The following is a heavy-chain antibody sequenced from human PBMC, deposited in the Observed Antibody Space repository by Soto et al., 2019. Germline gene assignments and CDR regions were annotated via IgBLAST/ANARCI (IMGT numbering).Heavy chain of an antibody. CDR3: ARRGYCSSTSCYLDAFDI. V-gene: IGHV1-8*01. D-gene: IGHD2-2*01. CDR1: GYTFTSYD. CDR2: MNPHSGNT. Sequence: QVQLVQSGAEAKKPGASVKVSCKASGYTFTSYDINWVRQATGQGLEWMGWMNPHSGNTGYAQKFQGRVTMTRNTSISTAYMELSSLRSEDTAVYYCARRGYCSSTSCYLDAFDIWGQGTMVTVSS. J-gene: IGHJ3*02.